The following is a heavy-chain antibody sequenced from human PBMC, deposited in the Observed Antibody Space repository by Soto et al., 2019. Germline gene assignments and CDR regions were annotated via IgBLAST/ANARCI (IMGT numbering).Heavy chain of an antibody. CDR3: ARDRAVWELLRYYYGMDV. D-gene: IGHD1-26*01. Sequence: SVKVSCKASGGTFSSYAISWVRQAPGQGLEWMGGIIPIFGTANYAQKFQGRVTITADESTSTAYMELSSLRSEDTAAYYCARDRAVWELLRYYYGMDVWGQGTTVTVSS. V-gene: IGHV1-69*13. CDR2: IIPIFGTA. CDR1: GGTFSSYA. J-gene: IGHJ6*02.